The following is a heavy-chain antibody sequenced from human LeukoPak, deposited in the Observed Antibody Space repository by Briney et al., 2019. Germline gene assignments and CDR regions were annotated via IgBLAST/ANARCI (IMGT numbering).Heavy chain of an antibody. CDR1: GFTFSSYG. Sequence: PGGSLRLSCAASGFTFSSYGTHWVRQAPGTGLEWVAFIQFDGNGEYYADSVKGRFTISRDNSKNTLFLQMHSLRPEDTALYYCAKGLGYYSDYWGQGTLVTVSS. D-gene: IGHD1-26*01. V-gene: IGHV3-30*02. J-gene: IGHJ4*02. CDR3: AKGLGYYSDY. CDR2: IQFDGNGE.